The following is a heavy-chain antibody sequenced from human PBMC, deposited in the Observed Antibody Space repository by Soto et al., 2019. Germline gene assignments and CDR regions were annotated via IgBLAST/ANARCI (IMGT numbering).Heavy chain of an antibody. Sequence: QVQLVEYVPELKKPGASVKVSCKTSGYSLHNSGISWVRQAPGEGLEWMGWISVLNGYAHYGQKFQGRVIMTADTFTSTAYMELRGLRSDDTAMYYCSKNGTTGFASWGQGTPVTVSS. V-gene: IGHV1-18*01. J-gene: IGHJ5*01. D-gene: IGHD1-1*01. CDR3: SKNGTTGFAS. CDR1: GYSLHNSG. CDR2: ISVLNGYA.